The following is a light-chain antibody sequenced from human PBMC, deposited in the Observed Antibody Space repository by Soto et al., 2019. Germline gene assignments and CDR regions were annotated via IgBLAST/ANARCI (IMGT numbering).Light chain of an antibody. Sequence: EIVMTQSPATLSVAPGERVTLSCRASQGVSRKLAWYQHKSGQAPRLLISGASAGATGIPARFSGSGSGTEFTLTISSLQSEDFAVYYCQQYNNWPPYTFGQGTKVDIK. CDR2: GAS. CDR1: QGVSRK. J-gene: IGKJ2*01. CDR3: QQYNNWPPYT. V-gene: IGKV3-15*01.